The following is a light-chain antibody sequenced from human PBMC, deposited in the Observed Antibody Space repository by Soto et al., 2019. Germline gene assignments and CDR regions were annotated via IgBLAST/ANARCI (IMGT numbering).Light chain of an antibody. CDR3: QQRSNWWT. V-gene: IGKV3-11*01. J-gene: IGKJ1*01. CDR2: DAS. CDR1: QSVSTS. Sequence: EIVLTQSPATLSLSPGERATLSCRASQSVSTSLAWYQQKPGQAPSLLIYDASNRATGIPARFSGSGSGTDFTLTISSLEPEDFAVYYCQQRSNWWTFGQGTKVEIK.